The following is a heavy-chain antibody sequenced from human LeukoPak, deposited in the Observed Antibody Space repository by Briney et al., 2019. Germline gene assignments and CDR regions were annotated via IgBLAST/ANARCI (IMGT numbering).Heavy chain of an antibody. Sequence: GGSLRLSCAASGSTFSSYAMHWVRQAPGKGLEWVAVISYDGSNKYYADSVKGRFTISRDNSKNTLYLQMNSLRAEDTAVYYCARDSRRYWGFGRVDPWGQGTLVTVSS. J-gene: IGHJ5*02. CDR2: ISYDGSNK. V-gene: IGHV3-30-3*01. CDR1: GSTFSSYA. CDR3: ARDSRRYWGFGRVDP. D-gene: IGHD3-9*01.